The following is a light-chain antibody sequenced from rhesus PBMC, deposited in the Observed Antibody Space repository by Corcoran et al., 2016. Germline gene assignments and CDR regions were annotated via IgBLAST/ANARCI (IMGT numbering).Light chain of an antibody. V-gene: IGKV3S9*01. Sequence: EIVMTQSPATLSLSPGERATLSCRASQSVSSYVAWYQQKPEQAPRLLIYGESSRATGLPDRFSGRGSGTDFTLIISILEPEDVGVYYCQQYNNWNSFGQGTKVEIK. CDR2: GES. CDR1: QSVSSY. J-gene: IGKJ2*01. CDR3: QQYNNWNS.